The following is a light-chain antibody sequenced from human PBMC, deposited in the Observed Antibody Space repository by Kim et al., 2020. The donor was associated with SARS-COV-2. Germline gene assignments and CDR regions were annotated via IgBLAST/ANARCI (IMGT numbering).Light chain of an antibody. V-gene: IGLV9-49*01. J-gene: IGLJ1*01. Sequence: CTLSSGNSNYKVDWYQQRPGKGPRFVMRVGTGGIVGSKGDGIPDRFSVLGSGLNRYLTIKNIQEEDESDYHCGADHGSGSNFVYVFGTGTKVTVL. CDR1: SGNSNYK. CDR3: GADHGSGSNFVYV. CDR2: VGTGGIVG.